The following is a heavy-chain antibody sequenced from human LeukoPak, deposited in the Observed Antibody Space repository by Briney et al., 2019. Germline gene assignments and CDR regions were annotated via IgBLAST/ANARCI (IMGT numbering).Heavy chain of an antibody. CDR3: ARDAGYYYDSSGPAL. J-gene: IGHJ3*01. V-gene: IGHV3-9*01. CDR1: GFTFSSYY. D-gene: IGHD3-22*01. CDR2: ITWNSGSI. Sequence: GGSLRLSCAASGFTFSSYYMNWVRQAPGKGLEWVSGITWNSGSIDYADSVKGRFTISRDNARNSLYLQMNSLRPEDTALYYCARDAGYYYDSSGPALWGQGTKVTVSS.